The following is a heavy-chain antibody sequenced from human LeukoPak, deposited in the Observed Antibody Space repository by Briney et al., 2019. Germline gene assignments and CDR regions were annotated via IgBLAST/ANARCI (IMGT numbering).Heavy chain of an antibody. J-gene: IGHJ4*02. CDR3: AREGATTAFDY. D-gene: IGHD1-26*01. CDR1: GLIVSNNY. Sequence: PGGSLRLSCAASGLIVSNNYMNWVRQAPGKGLEWVSIIYSGGRTYYADSATGRFTISRDIFKNTVYLQMNSLRAEDTAVYYCAREGATTAFDYWGQGTLVTVSS. V-gene: IGHV3-53*01. CDR2: IYSGGRT.